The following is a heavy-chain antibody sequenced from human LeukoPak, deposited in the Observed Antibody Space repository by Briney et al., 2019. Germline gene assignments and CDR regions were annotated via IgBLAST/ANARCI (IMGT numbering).Heavy chain of an antibody. CDR1: GGSFSGYY. V-gene: IGHV4-34*01. CDR3: AREGVGATERGWDDAFDM. J-gene: IGHJ3*02. Sequence: SETLSLTCAVYGGSFSGYYWSWIRQPPGKGLEWIGEINHSGSTNYNPSLKSRVTISVDTSKNQFSLKLSSVTAADTAVYYCAREGVGATERGWDDAFDMWGQGTMVTVSS. D-gene: IGHD1-26*01. CDR2: INHSGST.